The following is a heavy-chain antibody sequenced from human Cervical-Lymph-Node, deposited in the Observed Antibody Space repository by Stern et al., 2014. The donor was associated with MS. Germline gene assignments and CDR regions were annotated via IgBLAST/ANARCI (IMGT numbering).Heavy chain of an antibody. Sequence: EQLLQSGAEVRKPGASVNVSCKASGYTFSNYYINWVRQAPGQGLEWMGLINPSAGSTSYAQKFQGRITMTRDTSTTTVYMELSSLRSEDTAVYYCAREGVPSALIWYFDLWGRGTLVTVSS. CDR3: AREGVPSALIWYFDL. V-gene: IGHV1-46*01. J-gene: IGHJ2*01. CDR2: INPSAGST. CDR1: GYTFSNYY. D-gene: IGHD2-2*01.